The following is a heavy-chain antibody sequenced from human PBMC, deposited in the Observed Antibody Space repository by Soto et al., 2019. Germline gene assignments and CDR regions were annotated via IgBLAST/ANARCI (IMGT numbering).Heavy chain of an antibody. D-gene: IGHD3-16*02. CDR3: ARGADYVWGSYRYTRGDFDY. CDR1: GGSISSGGYY. CDR2: TYYSGST. J-gene: IGHJ4*02. V-gene: IGHV4-31*03. Sequence: PSETLSLTCTVSGGSISSGGYYWSWIRQHPGKGLEWIGYTYYSGSTYYNPSLKSRVTISVDTSKNQFSLKLSSVTAADTAVYYCARGADYVWGSYRYTRGDFDYWGQGTLVTVSS.